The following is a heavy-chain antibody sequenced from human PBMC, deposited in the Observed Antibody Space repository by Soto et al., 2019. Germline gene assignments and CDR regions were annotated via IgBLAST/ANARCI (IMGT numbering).Heavy chain of an antibody. CDR1: LFIVSDNY. V-gene: IGHV3-66*01. CDR2: IYSGGGT. J-gene: IGHJ4*02. CDR3: ATRMTTAPY. D-gene: IGHD4-17*01. Sequence: EVRLVQSGGGLVQPGGSLRLSCAASLFIVSDNYMSWVRQAPGKGLEWVSLIYSGGGTDYAESVKGRFTISRDNSKNTLYLQMNSLKAEDTGSYYCATRMTTAPYWCQGTVVTVSS.